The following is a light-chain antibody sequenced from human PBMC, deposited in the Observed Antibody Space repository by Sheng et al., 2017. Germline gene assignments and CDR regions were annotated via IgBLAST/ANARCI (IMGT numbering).Light chain of an antibody. CDR1: QSVGSN. CDR2: GAS. V-gene: IGKV3-15*01. J-gene: IGKJ2*01. Sequence: EIVMTQSPATLSVSPGERATLSCGASQSVGSNLAWYQQKPGQGPRLLIHGASTRATGVPARFSGSGSGTEFTLTISILQSEDFAVYYCQQYSDWPPRSTFGQGTKAGD. CDR3: QQYSDWPPRST.